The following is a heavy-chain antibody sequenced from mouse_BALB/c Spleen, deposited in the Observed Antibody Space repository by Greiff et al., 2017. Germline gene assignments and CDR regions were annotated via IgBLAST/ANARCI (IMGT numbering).Heavy chain of an antibody. Sequence: VHLVESGPDLVAPSQSLSITCTVSGFSLTSYGVHWVRQPPGKGLEWLVVIWSDGSTTYNSALKSRLSISKDNSKSQVFLKMNSLQTDDTAMYYCARQDYGSRNAMDYWGQGTSVTVSS. CDR2: IWSDGST. CDR1: GFSLTSYG. V-gene: IGHV2-6-2*01. J-gene: IGHJ4*01. D-gene: IGHD1-1*01. CDR3: ARQDYGSRNAMDY.